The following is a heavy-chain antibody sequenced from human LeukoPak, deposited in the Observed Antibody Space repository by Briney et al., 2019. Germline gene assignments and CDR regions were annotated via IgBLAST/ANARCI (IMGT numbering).Heavy chain of an antibody. CDR3: ARVQEGGYNYYFDY. CDR1: GGSISSGGYC. CDR2: IYYSGST. D-gene: IGHD5-24*01. J-gene: IGHJ4*02. Sequence: PSLTWSMSGGSISSGGYCWSWIRQHQGKGLEWIGYIYYSGSTYYNPSLKSRVTISVDTSKNQFSLKVSSVTAADTAVYYCARVQEGGYNYYFDYWGQGTLVTVSS. V-gene: IGHV4-31*02.